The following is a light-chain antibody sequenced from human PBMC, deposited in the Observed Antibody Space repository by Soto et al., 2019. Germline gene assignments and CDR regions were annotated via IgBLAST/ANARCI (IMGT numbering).Light chain of an antibody. J-gene: IGLJ2*01. Sequence: QSVLTQPPSASGTPGQRVTISCSGSNSNIESNTVNWYQQLPGMAPKLLIYSNNQRPSGVPDRFSGSKSGTSASLAISGLQSDDEADYYCAAWDDSLNGHVVFGGGTKLTVL. CDR3: AAWDDSLNGHVV. V-gene: IGLV1-44*01. CDR1: NSNIESNT. CDR2: SNN.